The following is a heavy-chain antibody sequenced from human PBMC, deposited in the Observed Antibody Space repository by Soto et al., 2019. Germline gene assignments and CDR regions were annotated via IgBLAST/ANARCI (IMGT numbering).Heavy chain of an antibody. CDR2: ISGTSSYI. CDR3: AKDLRHSGYDNLGY. V-gene: IGHV3-21*04. CDR1: GFTFSSHS. J-gene: IGHJ4*02. Sequence: GGSLRLSCAASGFTFSSHSMNWVRQAPGKGLEWVSLISGTSSYIYYADSVKGRFIISRDNSKNTLYLQMNSLRAEDTAVYYWAKDLRHSGYDNLGYWGQGTLVTV. D-gene: IGHD5-12*01.